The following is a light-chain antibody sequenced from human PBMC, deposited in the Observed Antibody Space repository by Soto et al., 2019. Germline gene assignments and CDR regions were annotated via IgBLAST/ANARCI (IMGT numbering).Light chain of an antibody. Sequence: QSVLTQPASVSGSPGQSITISCTGTSSDVGFYNYVSWYQQYPDKAPKLILSEVRNRPSGVSSRFSGSKSGNTASLTISGLQAEDEADYYCLSYTSSTTLVFGGGTKVTVL. CDR3: LSYTSSTTLV. J-gene: IGLJ2*01. CDR1: SSDVGFYNY. V-gene: IGLV2-14*01. CDR2: EVR.